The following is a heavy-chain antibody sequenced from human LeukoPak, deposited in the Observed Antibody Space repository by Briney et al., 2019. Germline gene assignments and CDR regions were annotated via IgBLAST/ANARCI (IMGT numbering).Heavy chain of an antibody. J-gene: IGHJ6*03. V-gene: IGHV3-23*01. D-gene: IGHD7-27*01. Sequence: PGGSLRLSCAASGFTFSSYAMSWVRQAPGKGLEWVSAISGSGGSTYYADSVKGRFTISRDNSKNTLYLQMNSLRAGDTAVYYCAKTGAGYYYMDVWGKGTTVTVSS. CDR2: ISGSGGST. CDR1: GFTFSSYA. CDR3: AKTGAGYYYMDV.